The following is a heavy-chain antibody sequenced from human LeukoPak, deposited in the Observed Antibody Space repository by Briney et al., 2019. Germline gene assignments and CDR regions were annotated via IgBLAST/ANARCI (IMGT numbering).Heavy chain of an antibody. J-gene: IGHJ6*02. CDR2: IYPGDSDT. Sequence: GESLKISCKGSGYSFTSYWICWVRQMPGKGLEWMGIIYPGDSDTRYSPSFQGQVTISADKSISTAYLQWSSLKASDTAMYYCARQTGEYYGSGSYYPYGMDVWGQGNTVTVSS. V-gene: IGHV5-51*01. D-gene: IGHD3-10*01. CDR1: GYSFTSYW. CDR3: ARQTGEYYGSGSYYPYGMDV.